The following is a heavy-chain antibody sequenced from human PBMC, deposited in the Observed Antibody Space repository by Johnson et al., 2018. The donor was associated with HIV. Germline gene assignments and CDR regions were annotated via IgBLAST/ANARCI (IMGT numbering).Heavy chain of an antibody. Sequence: VQLVESGGGVVRPGGSLRLSCAASGFTFDDYGMSWVRQVPGKGLEWVSGVNWNGGSIGYEESVKGRFTICRDNAKNSLYLQMNSLRAEDTALYYCARVSCSSTSCLGDGAFDIWGQGTMVTVSS. V-gene: IGHV3-20*04. CDR2: VNWNGGSI. D-gene: IGHD2-2*01. J-gene: IGHJ3*02. CDR3: ARVSCSSTSCLGDGAFDI. CDR1: GFTFDDYG.